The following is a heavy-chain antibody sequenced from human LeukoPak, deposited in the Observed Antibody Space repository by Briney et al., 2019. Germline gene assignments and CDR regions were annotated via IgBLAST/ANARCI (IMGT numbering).Heavy chain of an antibody. CDR2: INPNSGGT. V-gene: IGHV1-2*06. CDR3: ARDLRRWLQLIRYYGMDV. CDR1: GYTFTGYY. D-gene: IGHD5-24*01. J-gene: IGHJ6*02. Sequence: ASVKVSCKASGYTFTGYYMHWVRQAPGRGLEWMGRINPNSGGTNYAQKFQGRVTMTRDTSISTAYMELSRLRSDDTAVYYCARDLRRWLQLIRYYGMDVWGQGTTVTVSS.